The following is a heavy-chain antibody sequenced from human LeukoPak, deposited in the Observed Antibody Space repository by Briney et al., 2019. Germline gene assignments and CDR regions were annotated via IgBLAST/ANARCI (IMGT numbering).Heavy chain of an antibody. CDR3: ARVFRPSLTVFIIRGAFDI. V-gene: IGHV3-11*04. J-gene: IGHJ3*02. Sequence: GGSLRLSCAASGFTFRDYYMSWIRQAPGKGLEWVSYISSTGNTIYSADSVKGRFTISRDNAKNSLYLQMNSLRVEDTAVYYCARVFRPSLTVFIIRGAFDIWGQGTMVTVSS. D-gene: IGHD3-3*01. CDR2: ISSTGNTI. CDR1: GFTFRDYY.